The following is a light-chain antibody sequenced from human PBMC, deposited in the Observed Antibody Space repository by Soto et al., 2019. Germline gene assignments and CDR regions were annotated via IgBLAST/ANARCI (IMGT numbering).Light chain of an antibody. Sequence: DIQMPQSPSSLSASVGDRVTITCRASQSITNFLNWYQQKPGKAPKLLIYAAFSLQSGVPSRFGGSGSGTDFPRTVSSLQPEDFATYFCQQSYSMPLTFGGGTQVEIK. J-gene: IGKJ4*01. V-gene: IGKV1-39*01. CDR3: QQSYSMPLT. CDR2: AAF. CDR1: QSITNF.